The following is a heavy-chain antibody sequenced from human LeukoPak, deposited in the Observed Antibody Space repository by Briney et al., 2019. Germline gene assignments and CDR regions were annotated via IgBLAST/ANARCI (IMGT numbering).Heavy chain of an antibody. CDR2: IYHSGST. CDR3: ARGYCSGGSCYSYYYYNYMDV. J-gene: IGHJ6*03. V-gene: IGHV4-38-2*02. CDR1: GFSISSGYY. Sequence: SETLSFTCTVSGFSISSGYYWGWIRQPPGKGLEWIGSIYHSGSTYYNPSLKSRVTISVDTSKNQFSLKLSSVTAADTAVYYCARGYCSGGSCYSYYYYNYMDVWGKGTTVTVSS. D-gene: IGHD2-15*01.